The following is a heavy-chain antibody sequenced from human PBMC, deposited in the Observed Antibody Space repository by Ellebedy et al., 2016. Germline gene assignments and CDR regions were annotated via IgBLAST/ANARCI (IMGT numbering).Heavy chain of an antibody. CDR2: INSDGSST. CDR3: ARGGYYDSSGYYYFEY. Sequence: GESLKISXAASGFTFSNYWMHWVRQAPGKGLVWVSRINSDGSSTSYADSVKGRFTISRDNSKNTLYLQMNSLRAEDTAVYYCARGGYYDSSGYYYFEYWGQGTLVTVSS. J-gene: IGHJ4*02. V-gene: IGHV3-74*01. D-gene: IGHD3-22*01. CDR1: GFTFSNYW.